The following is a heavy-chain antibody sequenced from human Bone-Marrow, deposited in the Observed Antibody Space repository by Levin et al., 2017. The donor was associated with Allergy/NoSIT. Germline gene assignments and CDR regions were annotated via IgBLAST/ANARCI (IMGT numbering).Heavy chain of an antibody. Sequence: GGSLRLFCAASGFTFSSYGMHWVRQAPGRGLEWVAVTTYDGSNKYYADSVKGRFTISRDDSKNTLYLQMNSLRAEDTAVYYCAKDRRVVVIQYYFDYWGQGTLVTVSS. CDR3: AKDRRVVVIQYYFDY. CDR2: TTYDGSNK. D-gene: IGHD3-22*01. CDR1: GFTFSSYG. J-gene: IGHJ4*02. V-gene: IGHV3-30*18.